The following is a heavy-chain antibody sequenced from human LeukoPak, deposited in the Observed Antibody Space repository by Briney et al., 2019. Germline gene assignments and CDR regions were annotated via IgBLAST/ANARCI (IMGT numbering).Heavy chain of an antibody. V-gene: IGHV3-21*01. Sequence: GGSLRLSCAASGFTFSSYSMNWVRQAPGKGLEWVSSISSSSSYIYYADSVKGRFTISRDNAKNSLYLQMNSLRAEDTAVYYCARESYRNYYFDYWGQGTLVTVSS. D-gene: IGHD1-26*01. J-gene: IGHJ4*02. CDR1: GFTFSSYS. CDR2: ISSSSSYI. CDR3: ARESYRNYYFDY.